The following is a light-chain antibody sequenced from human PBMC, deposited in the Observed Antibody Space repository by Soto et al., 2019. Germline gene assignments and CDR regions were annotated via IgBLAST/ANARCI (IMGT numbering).Light chain of an antibody. Sequence: IVLTQSPATLSLSPGERATLSCRASQSISSYLDWYQQKPGQAPRLLIYGAFNRATGIPARFSGSGSGTDFTLTISRLEPEDSAVYYCQQRSKWPRTFGQGTKVDIK. J-gene: IGKJ1*01. V-gene: IGKV3-11*01. CDR3: QQRSKWPRT. CDR1: QSISSY. CDR2: GAF.